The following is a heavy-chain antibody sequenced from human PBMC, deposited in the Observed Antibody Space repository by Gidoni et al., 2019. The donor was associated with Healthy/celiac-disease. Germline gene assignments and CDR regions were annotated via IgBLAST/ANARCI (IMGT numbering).Heavy chain of an antibody. J-gene: IGHJ4*02. Sequence: ELQLLESGGGLVQPGGSLRLSCAASGFTFTSYAMRWVRQAPGTGLEWVSAISGSGGRTYYADSVKGRFTISRDNSKNTLYLQMNSLRAEDTAVYYCAKVSGLGKTDCSGGSCSGGGLGYWGQGTLVTVSS. D-gene: IGHD2-15*01. CDR3: AKVSGLGKTDCSGGSCSGGGLGY. CDR2: ISGSGGRT. V-gene: IGHV3-23*01. CDR1: GFTFTSYA.